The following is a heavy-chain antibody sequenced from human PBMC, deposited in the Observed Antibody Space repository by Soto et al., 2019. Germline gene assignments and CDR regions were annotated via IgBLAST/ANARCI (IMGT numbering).Heavy chain of an antibody. CDR3: AREPYYDFWSGYHPYYYSGMDV. CDR1: GGTFSSYA. Sequence: GASVKVSCKASGGTFSSYAISWVRQAPGQGLEWMGGIIPIFGTANYAQKFQGRVTITADESTSTAYMELSSLRSEDTAVYYCAREPYYDFWSGYHPYYYSGMDVWGQGTTVTVSS. V-gene: IGHV1-69*13. D-gene: IGHD3-3*01. CDR2: IIPIFGTA. J-gene: IGHJ6*02.